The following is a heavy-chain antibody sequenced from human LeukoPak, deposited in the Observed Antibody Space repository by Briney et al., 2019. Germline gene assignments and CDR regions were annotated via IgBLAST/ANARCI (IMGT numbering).Heavy chain of an antibody. D-gene: IGHD2-21*02. CDR2: APYGGSNK. J-gene: IGHJ4*02. Sequence: PGRSLRLSCTTSGFTFGDYAMSWVRQAPGKGLEWVASAPYGGSNKYYADSVKGRFTISRDNSKNMVYVQMNSLGAEDTAIYYCRGGDWGYWGQGTLVIVSS. V-gene: IGHV3-30*02. CDR1: GFTFGDYA. CDR3: RGGDWGY.